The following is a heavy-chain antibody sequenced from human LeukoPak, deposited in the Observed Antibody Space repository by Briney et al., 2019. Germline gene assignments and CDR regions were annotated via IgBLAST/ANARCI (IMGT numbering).Heavy chain of an antibody. CDR3: ARGGYDYVWGSYRQRGQFDH. Sequence: SETLSLTCAVYGGSFSGYYWSWIRQPPGKGLEWIGEINHSGSTNYNPSLKSRVTISVDTSKNQFSLKLSSVTAADTAVYYCARGGYDYVWGSYRQRGQFDHWGQGTLVTVSS. J-gene: IGHJ4*02. CDR1: GGSFSGYY. CDR2: INHSGST. D-gene: IGHD3-16*02. V-gene: IGHV4-34*01.